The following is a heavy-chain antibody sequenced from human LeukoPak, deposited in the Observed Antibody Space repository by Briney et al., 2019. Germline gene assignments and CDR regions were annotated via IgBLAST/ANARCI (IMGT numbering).Heavy chain of an antibody. CDR2: MYPGVSDT. Sequence: EPLKFSCKASGYSFTTYWIGWVRQMPAKSLEWRVIMYPGVSDTRYSPSFQGQVTISADKSISTDYLQWISLKASDTAMYFCARQGSGSLSGFDPWGQGTLVTVSS. D-gene: IGHD1-26*01. CDR3: ARQGSGSLSGFDP. J-gene: IGHJ5*02. CDR1: GYSFTTYW. V-gene: IGHV5-51*01.